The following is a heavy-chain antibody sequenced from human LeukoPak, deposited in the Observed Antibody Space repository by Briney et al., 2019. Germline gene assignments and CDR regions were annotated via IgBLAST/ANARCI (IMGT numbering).Heavy chain of an antibody. V-gene: IGHV4-59*01. J-gene: IGHJ3*02. CDR3: ARARYVNSFYAFDI. Sequence: SETLSLTCTVSGGSISSYYWSWIRLPPGKGLKWMGYLSKSGNTNYSPSLKSRVTIFGDTSKNQFFLKLSSVTAADTAVYYCARARYVNSFYAFDIWGQGTLVTVSS. CDR1: GGSISSYY. CDR2: LSKSGNT. D-gene: IGHD3-9*01.